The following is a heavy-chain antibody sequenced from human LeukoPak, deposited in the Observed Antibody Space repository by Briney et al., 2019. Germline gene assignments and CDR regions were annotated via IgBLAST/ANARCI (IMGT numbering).Heavy chain of an antibody. J-gene: IGHJ5*02. Sequence: ASVKVSCKASGYTFTGYYMHWVRQAPGQGLEWMGRINPNSGGTNYAQKLQGRVTMTTDTSTSTAYMELRSLRSDDTAVYYCARGGYYDSSGYPWWFDPWGQGTLVTVSS. D-gene: IGHD3-22*01. CDR1: GYTFTGYY. CDR3: ARGGYYDSSGYPWWFDP. CDR2: INPNSGGT. V-gene: IGHV1-2*06.